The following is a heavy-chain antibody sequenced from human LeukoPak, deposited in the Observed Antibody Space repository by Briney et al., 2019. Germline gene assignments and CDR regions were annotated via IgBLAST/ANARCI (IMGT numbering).Heavy chain of an antibody. Sequence: GGSLRLSCAASGFTFDDYAMHWVRQAPGKGLEWVSGISWNSGSIGYADSVKGRLTISRDNAKNSLYLQMNSLRAEDTALYYCAKDHDFWSGYTDYWGQGTLVTVSS. CDR3: AKDHDFWSGYTDY. V-gene: IGHV3-9*01. CDR1: GFTFDDYA. J-gene: IGHJ4*02. D-gene: IGHD3-3*01. CDR2: ISWNSGSI.